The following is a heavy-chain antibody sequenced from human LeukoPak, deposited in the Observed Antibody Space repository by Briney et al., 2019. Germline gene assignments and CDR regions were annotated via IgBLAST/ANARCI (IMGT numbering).Heavy chain of an antibody. CDR1: GGTFSSYA. CDR2: IIPIFGTA. J-gene: IGHJ6*02. D-gene: IGHD2-2*02. CDR3: ARGGCSSTSCYTEYYYYGMDV. Sequence: GASVKVSCKASGGTFSSYAISWVRQAPGQGLEWMGGIIPIFGTANYAQKFQGRVTITADESTSTAYMELSSLRSEDTAVYYCARGGCSSTSCYTEYYYYGMDVWGQGTTVTVSS. V-gene: IGHV1-69*13.